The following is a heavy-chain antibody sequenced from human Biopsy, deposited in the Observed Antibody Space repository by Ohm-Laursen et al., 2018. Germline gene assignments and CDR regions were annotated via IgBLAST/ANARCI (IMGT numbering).Heavy chain of an antibody. V-gene: IGHV1-58*01. J-gene: IGHJ6*02. CDR1: GFTFSSSD. CDR3: AATSTLYYYYYAMDV. Sequence: GASVKVSCKASGFTFSSSDVQWVRQARGQRLEWIGWIVVGSGHTNYAQKFQERVTITRDMSTSTAYMELTSLRSEDTAVYYCAATSTLYYYYYAMDVWDQGTTITVSS. CDR2: IVVGSGHT.